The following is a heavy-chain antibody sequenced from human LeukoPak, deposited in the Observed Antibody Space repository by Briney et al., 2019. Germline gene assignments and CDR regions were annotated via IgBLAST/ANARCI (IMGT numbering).Heavy chain of an antibody. V-gene: IGHV3-7*03. CDR1: GFTFSSYW. CDR2: IKQDGSEK. J-gene: IGHJ4*02. CDR3: AKVITAMVKGYSDY. Sequence: GGSLRLSCAASGFTFSSYWMSWVRQAPGKGLEWVANIKQDGSEKYYVDSVKGRFTISRDNSKNTLYLQMNSLRAEDTAVYYCAKVITAMVKGYSDYWGQGTLVTVSS. D-gene: IGHD5-18*01.